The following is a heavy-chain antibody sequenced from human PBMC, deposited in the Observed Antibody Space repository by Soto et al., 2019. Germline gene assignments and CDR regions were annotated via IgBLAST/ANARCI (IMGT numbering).Heavy chain of an antibody. V-gene: IGHV3-30*18. Sequence: GGSLRLSCAASGFTFSSYGMHWVRQAPGKGLEWVAVISYDGSNKYYADSVKGRFTISRDNSKNTLYLQMNSLRAEDTAVYYCAKDRDCSGGSCFVDYWGQGTLVTVSS. J-gene: IGHJ4*02. CDR1: GFTFSSYG. CDR3: AKDRDCSGGSCFVDY. CDR2: ISYDGSNK. D-gene: IGHD2-15*01.